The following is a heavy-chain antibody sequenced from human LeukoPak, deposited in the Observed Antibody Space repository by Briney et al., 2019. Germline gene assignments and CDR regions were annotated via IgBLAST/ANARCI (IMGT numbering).Heavy chain of an antibody. CDR3: ARGDIAVAVLGLDY. J-gene: IGHJ4*02. V-gene: IGHV4-34*01. CDR2: INHSGST. CDR1: GGSFSGYY. Sequence: PSETLSLTCAVYGGSFSGYYRSWIRQPPGKGLEWIGEINHSGSTNYNPSLKSRVTISVDTSKNQFSLKLSSVTAADTAVYYCARGDIAVAVLGLDYWGQGTLVTVSS. D-gene: IGHD6-19*01.